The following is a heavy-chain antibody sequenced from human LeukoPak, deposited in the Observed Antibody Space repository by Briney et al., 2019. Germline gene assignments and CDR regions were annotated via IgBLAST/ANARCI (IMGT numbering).Heavy chain of an antibody. CDR3: ARGLTRGYTYGGCFDP. D-gene: IGHD5-12*01. CDR2: IYYSGST. V-gene: IGHV4-39*01. J-gene: IGHJ5*02. Sequence: SETLSLTCTVSGGSISSSGYYWGWIRQPPGKGLEGIASIYYSGSTYYSPSLKSGVTISVDTSKNQFSLKLRSVTATDTAVYYCARGLTRGYTYGGCFDPWGQGTLVTVSS. CDR1: GGSISSSGYY.